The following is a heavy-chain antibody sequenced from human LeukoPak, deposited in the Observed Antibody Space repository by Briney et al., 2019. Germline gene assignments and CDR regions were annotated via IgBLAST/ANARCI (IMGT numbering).Heavy chain of an antibody. CDR3: AKWADYGSGSRDWVFDY. Sequence: GGSLRLSCAASGFTFSSYAMSWVRQAPGKGLEWVSAISGSGGSTYYADSLKGRFTISRDNSNNTLYLQMNGLRAEDTAVYYCAKWADYGSGSRDWVFDYWGQGTLVTVSS. J-gene: IGHJ4*02. V-gene: IGHV3-23*01. D-gene: IGHD3-10*01. CDR1: GFTFSSYA. CDR2: ISGSGGST.